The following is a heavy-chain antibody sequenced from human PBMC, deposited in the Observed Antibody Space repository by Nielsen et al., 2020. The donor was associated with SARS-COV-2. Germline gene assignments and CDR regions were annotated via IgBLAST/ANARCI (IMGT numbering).Heavy chain of an antibody. CDR1: GFTFSNAW. CDR3: TTWRVAARRFDY. CDR2: IKSKTDGGTT. D-gene: IGHD6-6*01. J-gene: IGHJ4*02. V-gene: IGHV3-15*01. Sequence: GESLKISCAASGFTFSNAWMSWVRQAPGKGLEWVGRIKSKTDGGTTDYAAPVKGRFTISRDDSKNTLYLQMNSLKTEDTAVYYCTTWRVAARRFDYWGQGTLVTVSS.